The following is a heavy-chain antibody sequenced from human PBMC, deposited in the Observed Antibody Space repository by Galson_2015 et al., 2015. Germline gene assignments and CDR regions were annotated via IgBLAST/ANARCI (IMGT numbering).Heavy chain of an antibody. Sequence: SLRLSCAASEFTFSSYSMAWVRHAPGRGLEWVSSMSSSSKYICYADSVKGRFTISRDNAENSLDLQMNSLRADDTAVYYCARDANRGGEFDYWGQGAL. CDR1: EFTFSSYS. J-gene: IGHJ4*02. V-gene: IGHV3-21*04. CDR3: ARDANRGGEFDY. D-gene: IGHD1-14*01. CDR2: MSSSSKYI.